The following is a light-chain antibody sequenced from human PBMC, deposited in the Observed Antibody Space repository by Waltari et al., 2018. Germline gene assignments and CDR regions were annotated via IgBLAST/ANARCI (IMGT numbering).Light chain of an antibody. Sequence: EIVLTQSPGTLSLSPGERATLSCRASQSVSSSYFAWYQQKPGQAPRLLIYGASNRATGIPDRFSGSGSGTDFTLTISRLEPEDFAVYYCQQYGSSPGTFGQGTKV. CDR3: QQYGSSPGT. J-gene: IGKJ1*01. V-gene: IGKV3-20*01. CDR1: QSVSSSY. CDR2: GAS.